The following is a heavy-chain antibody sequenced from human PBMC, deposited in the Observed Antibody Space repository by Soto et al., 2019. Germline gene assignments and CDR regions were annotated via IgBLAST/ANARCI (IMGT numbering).Heavy chain of an antibody. D-gene: IGHD3-10*01. Sequence: EVQLVESGGGLVQPGGSLRLSCAASGFTFTASWMHWVRQAPGKGLVWVSRINGDGSGTSYADFVKGRFIISRDDAKNTLFLQMNGLRAEDTAVYYCARGIFGSGTANDYWGQGTLVTVSS. V-gene: IGHV3-74*01. CDR1: GFTFTASW. CDR3: ARGIFGSGTANDY. J-gene: IGHJ4*02. CDR2: INGDGSGT.